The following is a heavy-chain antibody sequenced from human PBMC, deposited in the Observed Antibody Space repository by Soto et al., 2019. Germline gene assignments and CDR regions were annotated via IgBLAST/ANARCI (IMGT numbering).Heavy chain of an antibody. Sequence: ASVKVSCKASGYTFTSYAMHWVRQAPGQRLEWMGWINAGNGNTKYSQKFQGRVTITRDTSASTAYMELSSLRSEDTAVYYCARSDFWSGYHDYYGMDVWGQGTTVTVSS. CDR2: INAGNGNT. CDR1: GYTFTSYA. D-gene: IGHD3-3*01. CDR3: ARSDFWSGYHDYYGMDV. V-gene: IGHV1-3*01. J-gene: IGHJ6*02.